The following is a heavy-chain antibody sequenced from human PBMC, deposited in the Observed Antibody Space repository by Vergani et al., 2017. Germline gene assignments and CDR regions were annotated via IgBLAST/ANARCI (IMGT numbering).Heavy chain of an antibody. CDR2: ISRSSSTI. CDR1: GSTFSSYA. Sequence: EVQLVESGGGLVQPGGSLRLSCAASGSTFSSYAMNWVRQAPGKGLEWVSYISRSSSTIYYADSVKGRFTISRDNAKNSLHLQMNNLRAEDTAVYYCARQSRDVFCTNGVCPLSYWGQGALVTVSS. D-gene: IGHD2-8*01. J-gene: IGHJ4*02. V-gene: IGHV3-48*01. CDR3: ARQSRDVFCTNGVCPLSY.